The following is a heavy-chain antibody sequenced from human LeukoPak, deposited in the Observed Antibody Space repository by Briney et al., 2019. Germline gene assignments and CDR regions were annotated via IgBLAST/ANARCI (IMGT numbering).Heavy chain of an antibody. CDR1: GVTFSDYG. J-gene: IGHJ3*02. Sequence: GESLRLSCAASGVTFSDYGMSWVRQGRGKGLERVSGITRNGDTTSYADSVNGRFTISRDNAKNCLYLQMNSLRAEDTAFYYCARGYNHGPIDMWGQGTLVTVSS. D-gene: IGHD2-2*02. V-gene: IGHV3-20*04. CDR3: ARGYNHGPIDM. CDR2: ITRNGDTT.